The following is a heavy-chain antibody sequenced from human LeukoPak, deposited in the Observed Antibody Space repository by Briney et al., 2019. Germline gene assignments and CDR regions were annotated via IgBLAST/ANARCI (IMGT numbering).Heavy chain of an antibody. J-gene: IGHJ5*02. V-gene: IGHV3-30*04. D-gene: IGHD3-16*02. Sequence: PGGSLRLSCAASEFTFTNYALHWVRQAPGKGLEWVAVISYDGSNKYYADSVKGRFTISRDNAKNTLYLQMNSLRAEDTAVYYCARGGLYYDYVWGSYRPTNWFDPWGQGTLVTVSS. CDR1: EFTFTNYA. CDR2: ISYDGSNK. CDR3: ARGGLYYDYVWGSYRPTNWFDP.